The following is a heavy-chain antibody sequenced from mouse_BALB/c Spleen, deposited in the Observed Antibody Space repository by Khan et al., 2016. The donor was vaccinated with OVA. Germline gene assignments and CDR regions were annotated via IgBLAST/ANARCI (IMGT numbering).Heavy chain of an antibody. D-gene: IGHD3-3*01. V-gene: IGHV1-18*01. CDR2: INPKNGVT. J-gene: IGHJ4*01. Sequence: EVQLQQSGPELVKPGASVKISCKTSGYTFIEYTLHWVKQSHGKSLEWIGVINPKNGVTSYNQKFKGKATLTVDKSSSTAYMEFRSLTSEDAAVDYCARDAGRYWGQGTSVTVAS. CDR3: ARDAGRY. CDR1: GYTFIEYT.